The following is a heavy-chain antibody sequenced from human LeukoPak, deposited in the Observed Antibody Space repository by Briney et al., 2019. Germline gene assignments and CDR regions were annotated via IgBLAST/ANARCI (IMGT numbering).Heavy chain of an antibody. J-gene: IGHJ3*02. D-gene: IGHD2/OR15-2a*01. CDR3: ARSSDFYLGAFDI. V-gene: IGHV4-61*02. CDR1: GGSISSGSYY. Sequence: SETLSLTCTVSGGSISSGSYYWSWIRQPAGKGLEWIGRIYTSGSTNYNPSLKSRVTISVDTSKNQFSLKLSSVTAADTAVYYCARSSDFYLGAFDIWGQGTMVTVSS. CDR2: IYTSGST.